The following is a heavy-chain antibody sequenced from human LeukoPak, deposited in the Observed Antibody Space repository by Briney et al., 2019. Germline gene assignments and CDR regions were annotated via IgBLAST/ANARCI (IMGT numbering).Heavy chain of an antibody. CDR1: GGSISSGDYY. Sequence: PSQTLSLTCTVSGGSISSGDYYWSWIRQPPGKGLEWIGYIYYIGNTFYNPSLKSRVTISVDTSKNQFSLKLSSVTAADTAVYYCARQVGYSSSVLSGRTYWGQGTLVTVSS. CDR2: IYYIGNT. V-gene: IGHV4-30-4*01. CDR3: ARQVGYSSSVLSGRTY. D-gene: IGHD6-6*01. J-gene: IGHJ4*02.